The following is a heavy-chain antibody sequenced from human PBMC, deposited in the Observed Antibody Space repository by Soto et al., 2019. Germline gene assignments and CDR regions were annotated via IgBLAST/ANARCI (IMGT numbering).Heavy chain of an antibody. J-gene: IGHJ4*02. CDR3: AKSEDDSSAYVGYFDY. V-gene: IGHV1-69*13. D-gene: IGHD3-22*01. CDR1: GGTFSRYT. Sequence: VKVSCKASGGTFSRYTINWVRQAPGQGLEWMGGITPMFGKPNYAQKFQGRVTITADESTSTGYMELRSLRGEDTAVYYCAKSEDDSSAYVGYFDYWGQGTMVTVSS. CDR2: ITPMFGKP.